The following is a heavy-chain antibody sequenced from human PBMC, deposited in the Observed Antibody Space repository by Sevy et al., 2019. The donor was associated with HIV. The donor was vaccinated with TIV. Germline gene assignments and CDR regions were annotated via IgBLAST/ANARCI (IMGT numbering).Heavy chain of an antibody. CDR2: ISGSGYST. Sequence: GGSLRLSCAASGFTFSSYAMTWVRQAPGKGLEWVSGISGSGYSTYYADSVKGRFTISRDNSKNPLYLQMNSLRAEDTAVYSCAKEGGGYNYDSSGLFDYWGQGTLVTVSS. V-gene: IGHV3-23*01. D-gene: IGHD3-22*01. J-gene: IGHJ4*02. CDR3: AKEGGGYNYDSSGLFDY. CDR1: GFTFSSYA.